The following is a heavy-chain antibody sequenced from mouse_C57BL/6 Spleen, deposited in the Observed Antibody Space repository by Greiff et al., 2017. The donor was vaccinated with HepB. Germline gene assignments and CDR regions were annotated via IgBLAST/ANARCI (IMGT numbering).Heavy chain of an antibody. CDR1: GYTFTSYW. V-gene: IGHV1-55*01. J-gene: IGHJ2*01. D-gene: IGHD1-1*01. CDR2: IYPGSGST. Sequence: VQLQQSGAELVKPGASVKMSCKASGYTFTSYWITWVKQRPGQGLEWIGDIYPGSGSTNYNEKFKSKATLTVDTSSSTAYMQLSSLTSEDSAVYYCARGPLYGSRGDYWGQGTTLTVSS. CDR3: ARGPLYGSRGDY.